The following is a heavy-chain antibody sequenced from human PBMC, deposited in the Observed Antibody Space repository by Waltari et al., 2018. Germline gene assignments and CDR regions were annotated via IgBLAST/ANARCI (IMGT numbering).Heavy chain of an antibody. CDR3: ATAPDAFQIIN. J-gene: IGHJ4*02. Sequence: QVQLVQSGAEVKKPGASVKVSCKTSGYTFTGYYMYWVRQAPGQGLEWMGWINPYRCGTAYAQKFQGRVTLTRDTSISTAYMELNRLISDDSAMYYCATAPDAFQIINWGQGTLVTVSS. D-gene: IGHD2-2*01. CDR2: INPYRCGT. V-gene: IGHV1-2*02. CDR1: GYTFTGYY.